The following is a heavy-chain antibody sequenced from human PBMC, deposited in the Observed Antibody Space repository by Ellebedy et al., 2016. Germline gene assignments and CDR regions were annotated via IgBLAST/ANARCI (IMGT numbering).Heavy chain of an antibody. CDR2: INHSGST. Sequence: GSLRLSXAVYGGSFSGYYWSWIRQPPGKGLEWIGEINHSGSTNYNPSLKSRVPISVDTSKNQFSLKLSSVTAADTAVYYCARGVRVLRFLEWLRGYFDYWGQGTLVTVSS. J-gene: IGHJ4*02. CDR1: GGSFSGYY. D-gene: IGHD3-3*01. V-gene: IGHV4-34*01. CDR3: ARGVRVLRFLEWLRGYFDY.